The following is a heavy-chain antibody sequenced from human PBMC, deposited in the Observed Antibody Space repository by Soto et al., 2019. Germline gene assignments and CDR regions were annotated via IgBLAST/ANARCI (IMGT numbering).Heavy chain of an antibody. J-gene: IGHJ3*02. Sequence: SETLSLTCAVYGGSFSGYYWSWIRQPPGKGLEWIGEINHSGSTNYNPSLKSRVTISVDTSKNQFSLKLSSVTAADTAVYYCARGWCSGGSCYRAFDIWGQGTMVTVSS. CDR2: INHSGST. V-gene: IGHV4-34*01. D-gene: IGHD2-15*01. CDR1: GGSFSGYY. CDR3: ARGWCSGGSCYRAFDI.